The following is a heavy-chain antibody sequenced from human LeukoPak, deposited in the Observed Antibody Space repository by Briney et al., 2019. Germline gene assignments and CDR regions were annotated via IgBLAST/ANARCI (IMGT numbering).Heavy chain of an antibody. CDR1: GYTFTGYY. CDR2: ISAYNGNT. CDR3: ARGRSTYYYDSSGYYPPDY. V-gene: IGHV1-18*04. J-gene: IGHJ4*02. Sequence: ASVKVSCKASGYTFTGYYMHWVRQAPGQGLEWMRWISAYNGNTNYAQKLQGRVTMTTDTSTSTAYMELRSLRSDDTAVYYCARGRSTYYYDSSGYYPPDYWGQGTLVTVSS. D-gene: IGHD3-22*01.